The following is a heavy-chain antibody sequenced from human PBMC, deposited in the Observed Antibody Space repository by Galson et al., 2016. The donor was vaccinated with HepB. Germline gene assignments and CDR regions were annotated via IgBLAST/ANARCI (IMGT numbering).Heavy chain of an antibody. Sequence: SLRLSCAASGFTLSSCRCAMSWARQAPGKGLEWVAGITDTGINSYYADSVKGRFTISRDNAKNSLYLQMNSLRAEDTAVYYCARDVPGVTGYYWYFDPWGRGTLVTVFS. D-gene: IGHD3-9*01. CDR1: GFTLSSCRCA. J-gene: IGHJ2*01. V-gene: IGHV3-23*01. CDR3: ARDVPGVTGYYWYFDP. CDR2: ITDTGINS.